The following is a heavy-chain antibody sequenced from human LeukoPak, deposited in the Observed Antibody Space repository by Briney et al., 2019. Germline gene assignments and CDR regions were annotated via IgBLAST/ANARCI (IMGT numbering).Heavy chain of an antibody. CDR2: IYHNGST. Sequence: SETLSLTCAVSGGSISSSNWWSWVRQPPGKGLEWIGEIYHNGSTNYNLSLKSRVTISVDKSKNQFSLKLSSVTAADTAVYYCARWGYYYDGSGLDYWGQGTLVTVSS. V-gene: IGHV4-4*02. J-gene: IGHJ4*02. CDR1: GGSISSSNW. CDR3: ARWGYYYDGSGLDY. D-gene: IGHD3-22*01.